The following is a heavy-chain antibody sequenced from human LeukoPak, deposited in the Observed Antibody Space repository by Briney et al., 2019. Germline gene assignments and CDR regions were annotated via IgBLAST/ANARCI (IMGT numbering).Heavy chain of an antibody. D-gene: IGHD1-26*01. V-gene: IGHV4-59*01. CDR3: ASGRVGAIPYDY. CDR1: GGSISGYY. Sequence: PSETLSLTCTVSGGSISGYYWSWIRQPPGKGLEWIGYIYYSGSTNYNPSLKSRVTISVDTSKNQFSLKLSSVTAADTAVYYCASGRVGAIPYDYWGQGTLVTVSS. CDR2: IYYSGST. J-gene: IGHJ4*02.